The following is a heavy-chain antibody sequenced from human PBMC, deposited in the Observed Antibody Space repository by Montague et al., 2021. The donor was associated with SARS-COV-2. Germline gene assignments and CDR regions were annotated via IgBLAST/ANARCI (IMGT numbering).Heavy chain of an antibody. V-gene: IGHV6-1*01. CDR1: GDSVSRNSAA. CDR2: TYYRSKWYN. J-gene: IGHJ3*01. CDR3: ARIPVGSKYYFDF. Sequence: CAISGDSVSRNSAAWNWIRQSPSRGLEWLGRTYYRSKWYNDYGESVKSRITIDPDTSKHQFSLHLNSVTPEDTTVYYCARIPVGSKYYFDFWGQGTMVIVSS. D-gene: IGHD4-11*01.